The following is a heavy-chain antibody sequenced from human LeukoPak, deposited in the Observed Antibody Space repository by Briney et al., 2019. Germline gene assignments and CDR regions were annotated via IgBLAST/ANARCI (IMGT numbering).Heavy chain of an antibody. Sequence: GGSLRLSCAASGFISSSYWLHWVRRAAGKGLVGVARITGDGSGANYADSVKGRLTISRDNAKNTHYLQMNSLRAEDTAGYYCARLAVTAAGDYWGQGTLVTVSS. V-gene: IGHV3-74*01. CDR1: GFISSSYW. D-gene: IGHD2-21*02. CDR2: ITGDGSGA. CDR3: ARLAVTAAGDY. J-gene: IGHJ4*02.